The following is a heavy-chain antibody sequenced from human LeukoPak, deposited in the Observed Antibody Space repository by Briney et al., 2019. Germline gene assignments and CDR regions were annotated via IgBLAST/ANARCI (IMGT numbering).Heavy chain of an antibody. CDR1: GGSISSSSYY. D-gene: IGHD4-17*01. V-gene: IGHV4-39*01. J-gene: IGHJ4*02. Sequence: KTSETLSLTCTVSGGSISSSSYYWGWIRQPPGKGLEWIGSIHCSGSTYYNPSLKSRVTISVDTSKNQFSLKLSSGTAADTAVYYCARNTVTTSQRFDYWGQGTLVTVSS. CDR2: IHCSGST. CDR3: ARNTVTTSQRFDY.